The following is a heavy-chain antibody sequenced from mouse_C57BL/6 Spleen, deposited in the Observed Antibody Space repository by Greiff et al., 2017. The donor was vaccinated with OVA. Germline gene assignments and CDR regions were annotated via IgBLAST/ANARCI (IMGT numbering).Heavy chain of an antibody. CDR3: ARGPYGRGYFDY. J-gene: IGHJ2*01. CDR1: GYTFTSYN. V-gene: IGHV1-12*01. CDR2: IYPGNGDT. Sequence: SGAELVRPGASVKMSCKASGYTFTSYNMHWVKQTPRQGLEWIGAIYPGNGDTSYNQKFKGKATLTVDKSSSTAYMQLSSLTSEDSAVYFGARGPYGRGYFDYWGQGTTLTVSS. D-gene: IGHD1-1*01.